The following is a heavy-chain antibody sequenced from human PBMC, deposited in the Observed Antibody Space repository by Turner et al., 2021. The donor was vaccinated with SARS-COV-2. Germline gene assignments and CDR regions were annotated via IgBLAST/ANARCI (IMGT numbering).Heavy chain of an antibody. V-gene: IGHV3-30-3*01. D-gene: IGHD3-10*01. Sequence: QVQLVESGGGVVQPGRSLRLSCAASGFTFSSYVVHWVRQAPGKGLEWVAVISYDGSNKYYADSVKGRFTISRDNSKNTLYLQMNSLRAEDTAVYYCARDSGDFDYWGQGTLVTVSS. J-gene: IGHJ4*02. CDR3: ARDSGDFDY. CDR2: ISYDGSNK. CDR1: GFTFSSYV.